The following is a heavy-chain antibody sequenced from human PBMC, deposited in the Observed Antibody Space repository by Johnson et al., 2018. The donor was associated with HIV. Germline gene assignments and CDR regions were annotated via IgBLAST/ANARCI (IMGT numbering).Heavy chain of an antibody. CDR2: IWYDGSNK. Sequence: VQLVESGGGVARPGGSLRLSCAASGFSFDDYGMSWVRQAPGKGLEWVAVIWYDGSNKYYVDSVKGRFTISRDNSKNTLFLQMNSLRAEDTAVYYCAREQTNSWPGDAFDIWGQGTMVTVSS. CDR1: GFSFDDYG. J-gene: IGHJ3*02. V-gene: IGHV3-33*08. D-gene: IGHD6-13*01. CDR3: AREQTNSWPGDAFDI.